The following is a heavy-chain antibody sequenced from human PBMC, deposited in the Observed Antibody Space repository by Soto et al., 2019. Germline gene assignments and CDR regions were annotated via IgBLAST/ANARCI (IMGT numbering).Heavy chain of an antibody. D-gene: IGHD3-16*01. Sequence: GGSLRLSCSASGFTISSYWMHWVRQAPGKGLVWVSRINSDGSSTHYADSVKGRFTISRDNAKNTLYLQVNSLRAEDTAVYYCARGGTGSGYYYAMDVWGQGTTVTVSS. CDR1: GFTISSYW. V-gene: IGHV3-74*01. J-gene: IGHJ6*02. CDR3: ARGGTGSGYYYAMDV. CDR2: INSDGSST.